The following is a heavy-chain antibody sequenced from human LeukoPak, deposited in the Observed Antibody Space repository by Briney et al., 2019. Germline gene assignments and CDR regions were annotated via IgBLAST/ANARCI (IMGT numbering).Heavy chain of an antibody. Sequence: KPGRSLRLSCTASGFTFGDYAMSWFRQAPGKGLEWVGFIRSKAYGGTTEYAASVKGRFTISRDDSKSIAYLQMNSLKTEETAVYYCTREATYYYGSGSQTQFDYWGQGTLVTVSS. CDR3: TREATYYYGSGSQTQFDY. CDR1: GFTFGDYA. CDR2: IRSKAYGGTT. V-gene: IGHV3-49*05. D-gene: IGHD3-10*01. J-gene: IGHJ4*02.